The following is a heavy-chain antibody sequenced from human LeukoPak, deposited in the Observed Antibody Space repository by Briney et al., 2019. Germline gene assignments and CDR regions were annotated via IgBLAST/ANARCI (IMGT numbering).Heavy chain of an antibody. J-gene: IGHJ2*01. CDR2: ISGSGCST. CDR3: AKDRTVGASYWYFDL. D-gene: IGHD1-26*01. Sequence: GGSLRPSCAASGFTFSSYAMSWVRQAPGKGLEWVSAISGSGCSTYYADSVKGRFTISRDNSKNTLYLQMNSLRAEDTAVYYCAKDRTVGASYWYFDLWGRGTLVTVSS. CDR1: GFTFSSYA. V-gene: IGHV3-23*01.